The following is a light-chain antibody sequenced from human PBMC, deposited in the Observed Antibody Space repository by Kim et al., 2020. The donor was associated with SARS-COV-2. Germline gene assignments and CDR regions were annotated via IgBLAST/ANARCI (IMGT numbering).Light chain of an antibody. V-gene: IGLV3-1*01. CDR2: QDS. CDR3: QAWDSSTAV. J-gene: IGLJ3*02. CDR1: KLGDKY. Sequence: ESQGQTASITCSVDKLGDKYACWYQQKPGQSPVLVIYQDSKRPSGIPERFSGSNSGNTATLTISGTQAMDEADYYCQAWDSSTAVFGGGTQLTVL.